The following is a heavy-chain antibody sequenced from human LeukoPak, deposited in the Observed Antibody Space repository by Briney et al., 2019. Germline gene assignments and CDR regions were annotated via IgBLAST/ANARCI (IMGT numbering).Heavy chain of an antibody. CDR3: ARASCGSTSCYSVWFDP. D-gene: IGHD2-2*01. V-gene: IGHV4-39*01. CDR2: IYYSGST. CDR1: GGSISSNSYY. Sequence: KTSETLSLTCAVSGGSISSNSYYWGWIRQPPGKGLEWIGSIYYSGSTYYNPSLKSRVTISVDTSKNQFSLKLSSVTAADTAVYYCARASCGSTSCYSVWFDPWGQGTLVTVSS. J-gene: IGHJ5*02.